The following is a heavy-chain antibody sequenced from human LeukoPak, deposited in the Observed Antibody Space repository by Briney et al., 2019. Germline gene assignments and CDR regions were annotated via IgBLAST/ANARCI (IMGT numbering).Heavy chain of an antibody. CDR2: ITGSGRGT. CDR3: SKDPNSDYVGAFDM. CDR1: GLTYSNYA. D-gene: IGHD4/OR15-4a*01. V-gene: IGHV3-23*01. Sequence: SGGSLRLSCTASGLTYSNYAMTWVRQAPGKGLEWVSSITGSGRGTYYADSVKGRFSVSRDNSQNTVFLHMNSLRADDTALYYCSKDPNSDYVGAFDMWGPGTMVTVSS. J-gene: IGHJ3*02.